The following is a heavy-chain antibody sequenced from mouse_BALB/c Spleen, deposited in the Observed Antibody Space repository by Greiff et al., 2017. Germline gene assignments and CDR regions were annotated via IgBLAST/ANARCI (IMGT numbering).Heavy chain of an antibody. D-gene: IGHD1-1*01. CDR1: GFTFSSFG. CDR3: ARSDYYGSSYYAMDY. V-gene: IGHV5-17*02. CDR2: ISSGSSTI. Sequence: EVQRVESGGGLVQPGGSRKLSCAASGFTFSSFGMHWVRQAPEKGLEWVAYISSGSSTIYYADTVKGRFTISRDNPKNTLFLQMTSLRSEDTAMYYCARSDYYGSSYYAMDYWGQGTSVTVSS. J-gene: IGHJ4*01.